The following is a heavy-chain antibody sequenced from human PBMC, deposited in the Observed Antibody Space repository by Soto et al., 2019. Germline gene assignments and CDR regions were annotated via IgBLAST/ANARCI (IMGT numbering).Heavy chain of an antibody. CDR3: ARVPHYGTAVDAFDI. J-gene: IGHJ3*02. CDR2: IYSGGST. Sequence: EVQLVESGGGLIQPGGSLRLSCAASGLTVSSNYMSWVRQAPGKGLEWVSVIYSGGSTYYADSVKGRFTISRDNSKNTLYLQMNSLRAEDTAVYYCARVPHYGTAVDAFDIWGQGTMVTVSS. V-gene: IGHV3-53*01. D-gene: IGHD4-17*01. CDR1: GLTVSSNY.